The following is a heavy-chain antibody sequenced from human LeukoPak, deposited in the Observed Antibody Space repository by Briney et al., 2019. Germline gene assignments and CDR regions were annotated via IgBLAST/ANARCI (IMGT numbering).Heavy chain of an antibody. V-gene: IGHV3-21*01. J-gene: IGHJ6*02. D-gene: IGHD1-20*01. CDR3: ASITGTSAYYYYGMDV. Sequence: GGPLRLSCAASGFTFSSYSMNWVRQAPGKGLEWVSSISSSSSYIYYADSVKGRFPISRDNAKNSLYLQMNSLRAEDTAVYYCASITGTSAYYYYGMDVWGQGTTVTVSS. CDR2: ISSSSSYI. CDR1: GFTFSSYS.